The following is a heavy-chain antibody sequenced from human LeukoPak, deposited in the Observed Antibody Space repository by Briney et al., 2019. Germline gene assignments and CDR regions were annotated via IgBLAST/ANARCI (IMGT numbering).Heavy chain of an antibody. J-gene: IGHJ3*02. CDR1: GGSISSGDYY. CDR3: AGRGSSSGTFDI. V-gene: IGHV4-30-4*01. Sequence: SETLSLTCTVSGGSISSGDYYWSWIRQPPGKGLEWIGYIYYSGSTYYNPSLKSRVTMSVDKSKNQISLHLASLTAADTALYYCAGRGSSSGTFDIWGPGTFVTVSS. D-gene: IGHD2-2*01. CDR2: IYYSGST.